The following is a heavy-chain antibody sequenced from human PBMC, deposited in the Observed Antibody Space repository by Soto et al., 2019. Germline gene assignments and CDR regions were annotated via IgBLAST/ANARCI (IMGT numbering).Heavy chain of an antibody. CDR2: INTNNDKT. D-gene: IGHD3-10*01. V-gene: IGHV1-18*04. CDR3: ARDRVNMVRVAGGRRLTDPFD. Sequence: GSSVKVSCKASGYTFTSYGISWVRQASGQGLEWMGWINTNNDKTSFSQKFQGRVTMTTDISTSTVYMELKSLRSDDTAVYFCARDRVNMVRVAGGRRLTDPFD. CDR1: GYTFTSYG. J-gene: IGHJ3*02.